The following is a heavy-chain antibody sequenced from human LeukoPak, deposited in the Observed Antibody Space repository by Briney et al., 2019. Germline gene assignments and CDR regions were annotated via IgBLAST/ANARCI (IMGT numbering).Heavy chain of an antibody. J-gene: IGHJ4*02. CDR2: ITNSGNSK. V-gene: IGHV3-48*01. CDR1: EFTFSSYS. Sequence: QSGGSLRLSCAASEFTFSSYSMNWVRQAPGKGLEWVSYITNSGNSKSYADSVKGQFTISRDNTKNSLFLQMNSLRAEDTAVYYCARGDGYYFGFWGQGTPVTVSS. CDR3: ARGDGYYFGF.